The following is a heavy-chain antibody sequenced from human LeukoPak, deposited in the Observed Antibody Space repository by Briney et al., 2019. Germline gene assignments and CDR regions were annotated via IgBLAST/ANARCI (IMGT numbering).Heavy chain of an antibody. CDR2: ISYDGSNK. CDR3: AEAGMVGRTFRIDY. D-gene: IGHD3-16*01. J-gene: IGHJ4*02. V-gene: IGHV3-30-3*02. Sequence: PGRSLRLSCAASGFTFSSYAMHWVRQAPGKGLEWVAVISYDGSNKYYADSVQGRFTISRDNAKNTLYLQMNSLRAEDTATYYCAEAGMVGRTFRIDYWGQGTLVTVSS. CDR1: GFTFSSYA.